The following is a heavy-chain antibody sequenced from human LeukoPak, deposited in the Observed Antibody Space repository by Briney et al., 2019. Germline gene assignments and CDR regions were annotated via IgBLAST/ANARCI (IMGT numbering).Heavy chain of an antibody. V-gene: IGHV3-30*02. D-gene: IGHD6-13*01. Sequence: PGGSLRLSCAASGFTFSSYAMSWVRQAPGKGLEWVAFIRFDGTSEFYADSVKARFTISRDNAKNSLYLQMNSLRSEDTAVYYCATSRGSWPDYFDYWGQGTLVTVSS. J-gene: IGHJ4*02. CDR2: IRFDGTSE. CDR3: ATSRGSWPDYFDY. CDR1: GFTFSSYA.